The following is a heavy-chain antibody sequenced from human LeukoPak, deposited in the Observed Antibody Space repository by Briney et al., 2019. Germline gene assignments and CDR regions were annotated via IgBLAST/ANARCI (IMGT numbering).Heavy chain of an antibody. D-gene: IGHD3-10*01. CDR1: GYTFTSYG. CDR3: ARDRGTAVFDY. V-gene: IGHV1-18*04. Sequence: PWASVKVSCKVSGYTFTSYGISWVRQAPGQGLEWMGWISGYNGNTNYAHKFQGRVTMTTDTSTTTAYMELRSLRSDDTAVYYCARDRGTAVFDYWGQGTLVTVSS. CDR2: ISGYNGNT. J-gene: IGHJ4*02.